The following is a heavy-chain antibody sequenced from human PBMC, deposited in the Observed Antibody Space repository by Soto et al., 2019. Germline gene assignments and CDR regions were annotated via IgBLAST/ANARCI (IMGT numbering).Heavy chain of an antibody. CDR3: AKDTYFYDTSGYYIFDY. D-gene: IGHD3-22*01. V-gene: IGHV3-30*18. Sequence: PGGXLRLSCAXSGCAFSSYGIHWVRXXPXXXLEWVAGISYDGSNEHYTDSVKGRFTISRDNSKNTLYLQMNSLRAEDTAVYYCAKDTYFYDTSGYYIFDYWGQGTL. J-gene: IGHJ4*02. CDR2: ISYDGSNE. CDR1: GCAFSSYG.